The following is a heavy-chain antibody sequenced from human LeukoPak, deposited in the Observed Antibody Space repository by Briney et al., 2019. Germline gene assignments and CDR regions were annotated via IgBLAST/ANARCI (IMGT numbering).Heavy chain of an antibody. CDR1: GFTFSSYW. CDR2: IKQDGSEK. V-gene: IGHV3-7*05. J-gene: IGHJ4*02. Sequence: GGSLRLSCAASGFTFSSYWMSWVRQAPGKGLEWVADIKQDGSEKYYVDSVKGRFTISRDNAKNSLYLQMNSLRAEDTAVYYCARGWAYSSRWYYLDYWGQGTLVTVSS. D-gene: IGHD6-13*01. CDR3: ARGWAYSSRWYYLDY.